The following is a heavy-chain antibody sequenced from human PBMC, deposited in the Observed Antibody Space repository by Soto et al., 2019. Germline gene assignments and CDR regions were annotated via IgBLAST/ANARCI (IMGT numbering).Heavy chain of an antibody. V-gene: IGHV3-30-3*01. CDR2: ISYDGSNK. J-gene: IGHJ4*02. CDR3: ARDELVDSSGYYSYYFDY. Sequence: QVQLVESGGGVVQPGRSLRLSCAASGFTFSSYAMHWVRQAPGKGLEWVAVISYDGSNKYYADSVKGRFTISRDNSKNPLYLQMSSPRAEDTAVYYFARDELVDSSGYYSYYFDYWGQGTLVTVSS. D-gene: IGHD3-22*01. CDR1: GFTFSSYA.